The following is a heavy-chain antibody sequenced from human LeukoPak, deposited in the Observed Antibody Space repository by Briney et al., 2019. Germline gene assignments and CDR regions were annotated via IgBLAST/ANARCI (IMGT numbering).Heavy chain of an antibody. CDR1: GFTFSSYE. CDR3: ARDDSYGLDY. D-gene: IGHD5-18*01. Sequence: GGSLRLSCAASGFTFSSYEMNWVRQAPGKGLEWVAYISSSGDNIYYADSVKGRFTISRDNAKNSLYLQMNSLRAEDTAVYYCARDDSYGLDYWGQGTLVTVSS. CDR2: ISSSGDNI. J-gene: IGHJ4*02. V-gene: IGHV3-48*03.